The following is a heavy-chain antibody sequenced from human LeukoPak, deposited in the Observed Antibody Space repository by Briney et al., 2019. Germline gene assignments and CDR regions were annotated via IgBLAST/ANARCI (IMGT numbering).Heavy chain of an antibody. CDR3: AKDGSWNGGYFDY. J-gene: IGHJ4*02. D-gene: IGHD3-3*01. CDR2: ISGSGGST. V-gene: IGHV3-23*01. CDR1: GFTFSSYA. Sequence: GGSLRLSCAASGFTFSSYAMSWVRQAPGKGLEGVSAISGSGGSTYYADSVKGRFTISRDNSKNTLYLQMNSLRAEDTAVYYCAKDGSWNGGYFDYWGQGTLVTVSS.